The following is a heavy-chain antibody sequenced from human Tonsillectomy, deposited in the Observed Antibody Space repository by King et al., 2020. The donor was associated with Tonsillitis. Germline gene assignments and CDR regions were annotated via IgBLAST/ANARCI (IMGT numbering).Heavy chain of an antibody. CDR2: ISSSSSTI. CDR3: ARDQLGRYCSGGSCHDAFDI. D-gene: IGHD2-15*01. CDR1: GFTFSSYS. Sequence: VQLVESGGGLVQPGGSLRLYCAASGFTFSSYSMNWVRQAPGKGLEWVSYISSSSSTIYYADSVKGRFTISRDNAKNSLYLQMNSLRDEDTAVYYCARDQLGRYCSGGSCHDAFDIWGQGTMVTVSS. J-gene: IGHJ3*02. V-gene: IGHV3-48*02.